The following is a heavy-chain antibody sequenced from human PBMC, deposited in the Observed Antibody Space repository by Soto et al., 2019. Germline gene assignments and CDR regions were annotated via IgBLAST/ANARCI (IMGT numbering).Heavy chain of an antibody. CDR2: ISGSGDST. CDR3: AKQAPYSNSWYEIDH. CDR1: GFTFSSYG. D-gene: IGHD6-13*01. V-gene: IGHV3-23*01. J-gene: IGHJ4*02. Sequence: EVQLLESGGGLVQPGGSLRLSCAASGFTFSSYGINWVRQAPGKGLEWVSGISGSGDSTHYADSVKGRFTISRDNSQNTLYLQMTSLRAEDTAVYYCAKQAPYSNSWYEIDHWGQGTLVTVSS.